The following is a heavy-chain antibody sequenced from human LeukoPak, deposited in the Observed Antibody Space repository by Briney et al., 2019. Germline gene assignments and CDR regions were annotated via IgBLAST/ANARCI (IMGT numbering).Heavy chain of an antibody. CDR1: GGSISSGGYY. CDR3: ARIVVVTATSVYFDY. D-gene: IGHD2-21*02. J-gene: IGHJ4*02. Sequence: SETLSLTCTVSGGSISSGGYYWSWIRQHPGKGLEWFGYTYYSGSTYYNPSLKSRVTISVDTSKNQFSLKLSSVTAADTAVYYCARIVVVTATSVYFDYWGQGTLVTVSS. CDR2: TYYSGST. V-gene: IGHV4-31*03.